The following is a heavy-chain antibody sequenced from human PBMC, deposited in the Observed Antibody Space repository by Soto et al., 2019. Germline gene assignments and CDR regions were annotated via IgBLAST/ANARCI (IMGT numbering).Heavy chain of an antibody. CDR3: ARDPIAAAAPYYYYYGMDV. Sequence: ESGGGLVQPGGSLRLSCAASGFTFSSYWMSWVRQAPGKGLEWVANIKQDGSEKYYVDSVKGRFTISRDNAKNSLYLQMNSLRAEDTAVYYCARDPIAAAAPYYYYYGMDVWGQGTTVTVSS. CDR1: GFTFSSYW. CDR2: IKQDGSEK. J-gene: IGHJ6*02. V-gene: IGHV3-7*01. D-gene: IGHD6-13*01.